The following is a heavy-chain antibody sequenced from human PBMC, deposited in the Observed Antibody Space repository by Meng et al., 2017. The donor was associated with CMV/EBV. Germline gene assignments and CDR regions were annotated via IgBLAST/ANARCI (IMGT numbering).Heavy chain of an antibody. CDR3: ARDPGDSSGYYPVYYYYGMDV. D-gene: IGHD3-22*01. CDR1: GYTFTSYG. V-gene: IGHV1-18*01. J-gene: IGHJ6*02. Sequence: ASVKVFCKASGYTFTSYGISWVRQAPGQGLEWMGWISAYNGNTNYAQKLQGRVTMTTDTSTSTAYMELRSLRSDDTAVYYCARDPGDSSGYYPVYYYYGMDVWGQGTTVTVSS. CDR2: ISAYNGNT.